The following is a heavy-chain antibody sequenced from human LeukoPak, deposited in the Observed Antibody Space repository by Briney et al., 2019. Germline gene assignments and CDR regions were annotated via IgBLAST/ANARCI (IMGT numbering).Heavy chain of an antibody. Sequence: SETLSLTCTVSGGSISSYYWSWIRQPAGKGLEWIGRIYTSGSTNYNPSLKSRVTMSVGTSKNQFSLKLSSVTAADTAVYYCARLRGATVAHNWFDPWGQGTLVTVSS. D-gene: IGHD6-19*01. CDR2: IYTSGST. J-gene: IGHJ5*02. V-gene: IGHV4-4*07. CDR1: GGSISSYY. CDR3: ARLRGATVAHNWFDP.